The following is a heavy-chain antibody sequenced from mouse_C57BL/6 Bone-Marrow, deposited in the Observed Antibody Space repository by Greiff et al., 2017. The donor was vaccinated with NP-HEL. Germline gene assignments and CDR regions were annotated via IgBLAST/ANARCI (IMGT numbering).Heavy chain of an antibody. J-gene: IGHJ3*01. CDR3: ARHPGYDPFAY. Sequence: EVKLMESGGDLVKPGGSLKLSCAASGFTFSSYGMSWVRQTPDKRLEWVATISSGGSYTYYPDSVKGRFTISRDNAKNTLYLQMSSLKSEDTAMYYCARHPGYDPFAYWGQGTLVTVSA. CDR1: GFTFSSYG. CDR2: ISSGGSYT. V-gene: IGHV5-6*01. D-gene: IGHD2-2*01.